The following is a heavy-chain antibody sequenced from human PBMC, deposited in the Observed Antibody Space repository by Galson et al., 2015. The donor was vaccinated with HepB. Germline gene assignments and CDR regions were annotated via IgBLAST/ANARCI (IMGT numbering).Heavy chain of an antibody. CDR1: GFTFSTYA. D-gene: IGHD3-10*01. CDR2: ISGRGDTT. CDR3: ARKYGYFDF. J-gene: IGHJ4*02. V-gene: IGHV3-23*01. Sequence: SLRLSCAASGFTFSTYAMNWVRQAPGKGLEWVSTISGRGDTTFYADSVKGRFTISRDNSEETVYLQMNTLRAEDTAVYYCARKYGYFDFWGQGTLVTVSS.